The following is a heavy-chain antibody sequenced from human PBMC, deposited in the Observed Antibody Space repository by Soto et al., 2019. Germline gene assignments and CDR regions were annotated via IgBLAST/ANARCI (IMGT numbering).Heavy chain of an antibody. CDR3: ARSTSLGGMDV. CDR1: GFSFSTYS. V-gene: IGHV3-21*01. Sequence: EVQLVESGGGLVMPGGSLRLSCIASGFSFSTYSMNWVRQAPGKGLEWVSSIRRRGVYTYYADSLKGRFTISRDNAKTSLSLQMIPLRAEDTAVYYCARSTSLGGMDVGGQGTTVTVS. D-gene: IGHD1-1*01. CDR2: IRRRGVYT. J-gene: IGHJ6*02.